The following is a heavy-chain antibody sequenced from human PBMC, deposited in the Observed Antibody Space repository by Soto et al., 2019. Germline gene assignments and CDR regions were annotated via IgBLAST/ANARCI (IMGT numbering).Heavy chain of an antibody. CDR3: ARDKWAVVTQGQPDY. CDR1: GFTFSSYA. D-gene: IGHD2-15*01. Sequence: GGSLRLSCAASGFTFSSYAMHWVRQAPGKGLEWVAVISYDGSNKYYADSVKGRFTTSRDNSKNTLYLQMNSLRAEDTAVYYCARDKWAVVTQGQPDYWGQGTLVTVSS. CDR2: ISYDGSNK. J-gene: IGHJ4*02. V-gene: IGHV3-30-3*01.